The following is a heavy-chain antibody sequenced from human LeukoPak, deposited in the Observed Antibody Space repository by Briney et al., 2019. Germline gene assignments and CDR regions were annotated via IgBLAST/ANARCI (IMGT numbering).Heavy chain of an antibody. Sequence: SETLSLTCSISGGSISINNFWWGWIRQSPGKAMEWVGSVYYSGSTYYNPSLTRRLTMSVDTSKNQFSLKLTSLTAADTAVYYCARGTSFGLMNSDNWGQGILVIVSS. J-gene: IGHJ4*02. D-gene: IGHD2-8*01. CDR1: GGSISINNFW. CDR2: VYYSGST. CDR3: ARGTSFGLMNSDN. V-gene: IGHV4-39*07.